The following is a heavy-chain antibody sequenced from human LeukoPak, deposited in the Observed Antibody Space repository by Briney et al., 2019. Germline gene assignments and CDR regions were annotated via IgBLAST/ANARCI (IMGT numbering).Heavy chain of an antibody. CDR2: INHSGST. V-gene: IGHV4-34*01. J-gene: IGHJ5*02. CDR1: GGSFSGYY. D-gene: IGHD3-10*01. CDR3: ARERSLITMVRGVKTFDP. Sequence: SETPSLTCAVYGGSFSGYYWSWIRQPPGKGLEWIGEINHSGSTNYNPSLKSRVTISVDTSKNQFSLKLSSVTATDTAVYYCARERSLITMVRGVKTFDPWGQGTLVTVSS.